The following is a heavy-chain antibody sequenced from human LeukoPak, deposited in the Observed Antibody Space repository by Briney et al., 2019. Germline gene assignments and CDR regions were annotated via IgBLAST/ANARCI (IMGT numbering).Heavy chain of an antibody. J-gene: IGHJ3*02. CDR2: ILNDGSQE. V-gene: IGHV3-33*01. CDR1: GFAFSAYG. CDR3: ARDDALGDNALDI. Sequence: GRSLRLSCAASGFAFSAYGMHWVRQAPGKGLEWVAVILNDGSQEKYADSVKGRFTISRDNSKNTLFLQMNSLRAEDTAVYYCARDDALGDNALDIWGQGTMVTVSS. D-gene: IGHD3-16*01.